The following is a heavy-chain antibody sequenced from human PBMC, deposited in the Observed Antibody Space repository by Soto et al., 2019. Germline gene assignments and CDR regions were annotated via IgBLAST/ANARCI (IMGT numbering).Heavy chain of an antibody. V-gene: IGHV4-39*01. CDR3: ARRAYSGYDYFDY. Sequence: SCTVSGGSISSSSYYWGWIRQPPGKGLEWIGSIYYSGSTYYNPSLKSRVTISVDTSKNQFSLKLSSVTAADTAVYYCARRAYSGYDYFDYWGQGTLVTVSS. CDR2: IYYSGST. D-gene: IGHD5-12*01. J-gene: IGHJ4*02. CDR1: GGSISSSSYY.